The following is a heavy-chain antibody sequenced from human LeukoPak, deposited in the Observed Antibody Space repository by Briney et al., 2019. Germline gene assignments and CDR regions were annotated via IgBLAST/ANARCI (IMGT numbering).Heavy chain of an antibody. Sequence: GESLKISCKGSGYSFTSYWIGWVRQMPGKSLEWMGIIYPGDSDTRYSPSFQGQVTISADKSISTAYLQWSSLKASDTAMYYCARTSTMIVVVTSPMNAFDIWGQGTMVTVSS. J-gene: IGHJ3*02. CDR1: GYSFTSYW. CDR2: IYPGDSDT. CDR3: ARTSTMIVVVTSPMNAFDI. V-gene: IGHV5-51*01. D-gene: IGHD3-22*01.